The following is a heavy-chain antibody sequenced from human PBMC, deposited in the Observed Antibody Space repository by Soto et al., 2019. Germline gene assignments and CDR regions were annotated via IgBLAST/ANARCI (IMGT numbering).Heavy chain of an antibody. CDR1: GFTFSNYS. D-gene: IGHD6-13*01. V-gene: IGHV3-48*01. Sequence: EVQLVASGGGLVQPGGSLSLSCAASGFTFSNYSMNWVRQATGKGLEWVSYISSSSSTIYYADSVKGRFTISRDNAKNSLYLQMNSVRADYTAVYDCVLCIAAACTCDYCGQGNLVTVAS. J-gene: IGHJ4*02. CDR2: ISSSSSTI. CDR3: VLCIAAACTCDY.